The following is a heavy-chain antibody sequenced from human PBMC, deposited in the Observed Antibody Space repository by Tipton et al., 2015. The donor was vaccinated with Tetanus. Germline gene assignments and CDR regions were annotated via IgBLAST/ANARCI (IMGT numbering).Heavy chain of an antibody. CDR3: ARGRLTYYYGSGSRGWFDP. J-gene: IGHJ5*02. CDR1: GGSISSYY. CDR2: INHSGTS. Sequence: TLSLTCTVSGGSISSYYWTWIRQSPGKGLEWIGEINHSGTSNHNPSLKSRVTTSVDTSKNHFFLQLSSVTAADTAVYYCARGRLTYYYGSGSRGWFDPWGQGTPVTVSS. V-gene: IGHV4-34*01. D-gene: IGHD3-10*01.